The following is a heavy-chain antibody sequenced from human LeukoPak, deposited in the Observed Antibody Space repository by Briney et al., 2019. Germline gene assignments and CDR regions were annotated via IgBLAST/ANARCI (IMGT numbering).Heavy chain of an antibody. D-gene: IGHD3-22*01. CDR1: GFTVSNNY. Sequence: PGGSLRLSCAASGFTVSNNYMSWVRQAPGKGLEWVSSISSSSSYIYYADSVKGRFTISRDNAKNSLYLQMNSLRAEDTAVYYCARDVPYYYESSGYYSLGFDIWGQGTMVTVSS. CDR3: ARDVPYYYESSGYYSLGFDI. V-gene: IGHV3-21*01. CDR2: ISSSSSYI. J-gene: IGHJ3*02.